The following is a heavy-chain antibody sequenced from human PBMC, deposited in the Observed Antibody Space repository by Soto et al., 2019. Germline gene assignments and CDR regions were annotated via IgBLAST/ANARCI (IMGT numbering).Heavy chain of an antibody. CDR3: ARDFRGYCSGGSCYSGWFDP. V-gene: IGHV4-61*01. CDR1: GGSVSSGSYY. CDR2: IYYSGST. D-gene: IGHD2-15*01. Sequence: VQLQESAPGLVKPSETLSLTCTVSGGSVSSGSYYWSWFRQPPGKGLEWIGDIYYSGSTNYYPSLKSRVTISVDTSKNQFSLKLSSVTAADTAVYYCARDFRGYCSGGSCYSGWFDPWGQGTLVTVSS. J-gene: IGHJ5*02.